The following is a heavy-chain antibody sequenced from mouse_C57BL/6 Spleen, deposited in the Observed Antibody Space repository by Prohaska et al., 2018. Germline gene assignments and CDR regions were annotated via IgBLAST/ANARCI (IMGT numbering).Heavy chain of an antibody. Sequence: GKSLEWIGVIHPYNGGTSYNQKFKGKATLTVDKSSSTAYMELNSLTSQDSAVYYCARTPVITTTGFDYWGQESTVTGSS. CDR3: ARTPVITTTGFDY. CDR2: IHPYNGGT. V-gene: IGHV1-19*01. J-gene: IGHJ2*01. D-gene: IGHD1-1*01.